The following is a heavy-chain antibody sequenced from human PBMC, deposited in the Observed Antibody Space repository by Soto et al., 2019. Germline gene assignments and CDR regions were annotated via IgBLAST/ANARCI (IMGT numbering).Heavy chain of an antibody. J-gene: IGHJ4*02. CDR3: AGVGPRLPSHGGGV. Sequence: QVQLVQSGAEVKKHGASVKVSCKASGYTFTSYDINWVRQATGQGLEWMGWMNPNSGNTGYAQKFQGRVTMTRNTSISTAYMELSSLRSEDTAVYYCAGVGPRLPSHGGGVWGQGTLVTVSS. D-gene: IGHD4-17*01. CDR2: MNPNSGNT. V-gene: IGHV1-8*01. CDR1: GYTFTSYD.